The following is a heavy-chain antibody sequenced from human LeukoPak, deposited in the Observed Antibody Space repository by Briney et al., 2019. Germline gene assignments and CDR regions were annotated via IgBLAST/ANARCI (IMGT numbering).Heavy chain of an antibody. Sequence: SETLSLTCAVYGGSFSGYYWSWIRQPPGKGLEWIGEINHSGSTNYNPSLKSRVTISVDTSKNQFSLKLSSVTAADTAVYYCARASHARTTVASGTYYFDYWDQGTLVTVSS. J-gene: IGHJ4*02. D-gene: IGHD4-23*01. CDR2: INHSGST. CDR3: ARASHARTTVASGTYYFDY. CDR1: GGSFSGYY. V-gene: IGHV4-34*01.